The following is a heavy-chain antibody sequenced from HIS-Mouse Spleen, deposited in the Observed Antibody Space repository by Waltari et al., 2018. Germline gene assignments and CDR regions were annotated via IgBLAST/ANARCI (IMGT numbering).Heavy chain of an antibody. V-gene: IGHV4-34*01. CDR3: ARGGVVVTHYGMDV. Sequence: QVQLQQWGAGLLKPSETLSLTCAVYGGSFSGYYWSWIRQPPGKGLEWLGEINHSGSTNYTPALRRRGTISVDTSKNQFSLKLSSVTAADTAVYYCARGGVVVTHYGMDVWGQGTTVTVSS. J-gene: IGHJ6*02. CDR1: GGSFSGYY. D-gene: IGHD2-21*02. CDR2: INHSGST.